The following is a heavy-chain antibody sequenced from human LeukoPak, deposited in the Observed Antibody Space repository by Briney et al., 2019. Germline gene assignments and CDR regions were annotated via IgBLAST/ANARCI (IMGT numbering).Heavy chain of an antibody. J-gene: IGHJ4*02. D-gene: IGHD5-18*01. Sequence: KSGGSLRLSCAASGFTFSSYSMNWVRQAPGKGLEWVSSISSSGSYIYYADSMKGRFTISRDNAKNSLYLQMNSLRAEDTAVYYCARGDYSYGSYYFDYWGQGTLATVSS. CDR1: GFTFSSYS. CDR3: ARGDYSYGSYYFDY. V-gene: IGHV3-21*01. CDR2: ISSSGSYI.